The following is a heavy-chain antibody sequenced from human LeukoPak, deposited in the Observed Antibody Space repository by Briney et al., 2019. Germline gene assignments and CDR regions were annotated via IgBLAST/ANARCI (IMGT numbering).Heavy chain of an antibody. V-gene: IGHV3-23*01. CDR1: GFTFSSYA. Sequence: PGGSPRLSCAASGFTFSSYAMSWVRPAPGKGLEWVSAISGSGGSTYYADSVKGRFTISRDNSKNTLYLQMNSLRAEDTAVYYCAKSDRETLRYFDWSYDYWGQGTLVTVSS. CDR2: ISGSGGST. CDR3: AKSDRETLRYFDWSYDY. D-gene: IGHD3-9*01. J-gene: IGHJ4*02.